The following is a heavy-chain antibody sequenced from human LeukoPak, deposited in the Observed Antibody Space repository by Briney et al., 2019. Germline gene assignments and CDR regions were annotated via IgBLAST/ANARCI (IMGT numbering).Heavy chain of an antibody. CDR2: ISWNSGSI. CDR1: GFTFDDYA. CDR3: ATGSGYDWARYFDY. J-gene: IGHJ4*02. D-gene: IGHD5-12*01. Sequence: PGGSLRLSCAASGFTFDDYAMHWVRQAPGKGLEWVSGISWNSGSIGYADSVKGRFTISRDNAKNSLYLQMNSLRAEDTALYYCATGSGYDWARYFDYWGQGTLVTVSS. V-gene: IGHV3-9*01.